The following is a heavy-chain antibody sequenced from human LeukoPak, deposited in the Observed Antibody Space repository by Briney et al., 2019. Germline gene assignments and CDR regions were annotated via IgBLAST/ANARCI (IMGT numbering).Heavy chain of an antibody. Sequence: SSQTLSLTCTVSGGSISSGSYYWSWIRQPAGKGLEWIGRIYTSGSTKYNPSLKSRVTMSVDTSKNQFSLKLSSVTAADTAVYYCARGDQLLYSDWGQGTLVTVSS. D-gene: IGHD2-2*02. J-gene: IGHJ4*02. CDR1: GGSISSGSYY. CDR2: IYTSGST. CDR3: ARGDQLLYSD. V-gene: IGHV4-61*02.